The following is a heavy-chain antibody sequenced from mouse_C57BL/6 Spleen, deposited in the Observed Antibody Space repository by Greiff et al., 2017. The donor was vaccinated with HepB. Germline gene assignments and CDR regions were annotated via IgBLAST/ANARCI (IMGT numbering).Heavy chain of an antibody. J-gene: IGHJ1*03. CDR3: ARHYYGSSYWYFDV. CDR1: GFSFTSYG. Sequence: QVQLKESGPGLVAPSQSLSITCTVSGFSFTSYGVHWVRQPPGKGLEWLVVIWSDGSTTYNSAHKSRLSISNDNSKSQVILKMNNLQTDDTAMYYCARHYYGSSYWYFDVWGTGTTVTVSS. V-gene: IGHV2-6-1*01. CDR2: IWSDGST. D-gene: IGHD1-1*01.